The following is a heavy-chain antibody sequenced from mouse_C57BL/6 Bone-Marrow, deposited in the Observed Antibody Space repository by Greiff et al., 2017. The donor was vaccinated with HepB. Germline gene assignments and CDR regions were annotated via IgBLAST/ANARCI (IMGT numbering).Heavy chain of an antibody. CDR2: IYPGSGST. CDR3: ARDGYGNADYYAMDY. J-gene: IGHJ4*01. V-gene: IGHV1-55*01. D-gene: IGHD2-1*01. CDR1: GYNFTSYW. Sequence: QVQLQQPGAELVKPGASVKMSCKASGYNFTSYWITWVKQRPGQGLEWIGDIYPGSGSTNYNEKFKSKATLTVDTSSSTAYMQLSSLTSEDSAVYYCARDGYGNADYYAMDYWGQGTSVTVSS.